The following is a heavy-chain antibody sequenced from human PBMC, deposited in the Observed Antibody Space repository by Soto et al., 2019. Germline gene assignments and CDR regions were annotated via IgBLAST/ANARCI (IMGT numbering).Heavy chain of an antibody. CDR3: ARGGDGYNFGAVH. CDR1: GGGNLRDYR. V-gene: IGHV1-69*01. Sequence: QVQLVQSGAEVKEPGSSVKVSCKASGGGNLRDYRTTWVRRAPGQGLEWMGGIIPKLGSANCAQHFQGRVTVTANESTNTVYMQLRSFRSDDTAVYYFARGGDGYNFGAVHWGQGTPVTVSS. CDR2: IIPKLGSA. J-gene: IGHJ4*02. D-gene: IGHD2-21*01.